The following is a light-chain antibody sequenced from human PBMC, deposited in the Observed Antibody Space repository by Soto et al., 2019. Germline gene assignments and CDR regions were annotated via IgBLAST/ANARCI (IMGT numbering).Light chain of an antibody. CDR1: SSNIGYNY. CDR2: SNH. J-gene: IGLJ1*01. Sequence: QAVVTQPPSASGTPGQRVTISCSGSSSNIGYNYVYWYQQLPGTAPKLLIYSNHQRPSGVPDRFSGSKSGTSASLAISGLQSEDEADYYCASWDDSLSGLYVFGTGTKVTVL. CDR3: ASWDDSLSGLYV. V-gene: IGLV1-47*02.